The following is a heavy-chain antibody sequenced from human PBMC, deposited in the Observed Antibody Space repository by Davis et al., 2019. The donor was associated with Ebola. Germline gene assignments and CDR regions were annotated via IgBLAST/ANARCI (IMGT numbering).Heavy chain of an antibody. J-gene: IGHJ4*02. V-gene: IGHV7-4-1*02. CDR2: INTNTGNP. CDR3: ARNDFWSGYSLDY. D-gene: IGHD3-3*01. Sequence: AASVKVSCKASGYTFTSYAMNRVRQAPGQGLEWMGWINTNTGNPTYAQGFTGRFVFSLDTSVNTAYLQISSLKAEDTAVYYCARNDFWSGYSLDYWGQGTLVTVSS. CDR1: GYTFTSYA.